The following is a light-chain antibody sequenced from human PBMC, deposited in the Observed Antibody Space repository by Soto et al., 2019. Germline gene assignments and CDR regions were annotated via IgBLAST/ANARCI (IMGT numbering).Light chain of an antibody. J-gene: IGKJ1*01. CDR3: QQYYNRRPR. V-gene: IGKV3-15*01. CDR2: GAS. Sequence: EVVMTQSPATLSVSPGDTATLSCRASQSVSSSLAWYQQKPGQPPRLLIDGASTRATGVPARFSGSGSGTAFTRTISRLQSDDVAVYYCQQYYNRRPRFGQGTKVEIK. CDR1: QSVSSS.